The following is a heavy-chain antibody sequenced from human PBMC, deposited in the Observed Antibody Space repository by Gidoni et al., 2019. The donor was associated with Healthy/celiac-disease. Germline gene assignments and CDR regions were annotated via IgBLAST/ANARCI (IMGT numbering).Heavy chain of an antibody. J-gene: IGHJ4*02. CDR1: GFTFSSCG. D-gene: IGHD5-18*01. V-gene: IGHV3-33*01. Sequence: QVQLLESGGGVVQPGRSVRHSCAASGFTFSSCGMHRVPQAPGKGLEWVAVIWYDGSNKYYADSVKGRFTISRDNSKNTLYLQMNSLRAEDTAVYYCAREYSYGAASFDYWGQGTLVTVSS. CDR2: IWYDGSNK. CDR3: AREYSYGAASFDY.